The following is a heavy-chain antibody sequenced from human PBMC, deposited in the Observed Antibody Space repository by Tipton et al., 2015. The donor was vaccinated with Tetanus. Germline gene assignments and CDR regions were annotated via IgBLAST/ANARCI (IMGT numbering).Heavy chain of an antibody. V-gene: IGHV5-51*01. CDR3: VRHSIGWFKLPEFDY. CDR1: GYTFTSNW. J-gene: IGHJ4*02. D-gene: IGHD6-19*01. CDR2: IYPGDSDI. Sequence: QLVQSGAEAKKPGESLKISCTTSGYTFTSNWIGWVRQMPGKGLEWMGIIYPGDSDIRYSPSFEGHVTVSVDKSINTAYLQWSSLKASDTAMYYCVRHSIGWFKLPEFDYWGQGTQVTVSS.